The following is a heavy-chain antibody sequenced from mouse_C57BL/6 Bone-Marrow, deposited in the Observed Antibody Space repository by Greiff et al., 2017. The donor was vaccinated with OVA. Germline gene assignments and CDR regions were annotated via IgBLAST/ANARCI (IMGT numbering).Heavy chain of an antibody. V-gene: IGHV1-72*01. J-gene: IGHJ2*01. CDR2: IDPNSGGT. Sequence: QVQLKQPGAELVKPGASVKLSCKASGYTFTSYWMHWVKQRPGRGLEWIGRIDPNSGGTKYNEKFKSKATLTVDKPSSTAYMQLSSLTSEDAAVYYCARSGWDDFDYWGQGTTLTVSS. D-gene: IGHD3-1*01. CDR3: ARSGWDDFDY. CDR1: GYTFTSYW.